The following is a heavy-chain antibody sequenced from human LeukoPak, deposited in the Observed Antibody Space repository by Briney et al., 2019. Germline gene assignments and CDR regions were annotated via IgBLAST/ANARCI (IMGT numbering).Heavy chain of an antibody. V-gene: IGHV3-21*04. J-gene: IGHJ5*02. CDR3: AKDDYGYWFDP. Sequence: GGSLRLSCAASGFTFSSYSMNWVRQAPGKGLEWVSSISSSGTYVYYADSVKGRFTISRDNSKNTLYLQMSSLRAEDTAVYYCAKDDYGYWFDPWGQGTLVAVSS. CDR2: ISSSGTYV. D-gene: IGHD4/OR15-4a*01. CDR1: GFTFSSYS.